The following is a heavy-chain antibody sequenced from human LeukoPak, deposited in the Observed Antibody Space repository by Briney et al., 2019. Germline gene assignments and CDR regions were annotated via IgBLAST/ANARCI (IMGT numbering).Heavy chain of an antibody. CDR3: ARKHREPYDYVWGSRLGYFDY. Sequence: PSETLSLTCTVSGGSISSYYWSWIRQPPGKGLEWIGYIYYSGSTNYNPSLKSRVTISVDTSKNQFSLKLSSVTAADTAVYYCARKHREPYDYVWGSRLGYFDYWGQGTLVTVSS. V-gene: IGHV4-59*01. D-gene: IGHD3-16*01. J-gene: IGHJ4*02. CDR2: IYYSGST. CDR1: GGSISSYY.